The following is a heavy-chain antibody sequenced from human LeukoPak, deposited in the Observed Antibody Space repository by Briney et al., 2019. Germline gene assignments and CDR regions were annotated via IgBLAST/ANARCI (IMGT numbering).Heavy chain of an antibody. V-gene: IGHV4-61*02. CDR2: MYTSGST. J-gene: IGHJ3*02. D-gene: IGHD3-22*01. CDR3: ARHTLYDSSGYYYVSDAFDI. Sequence: SETLSLTCTVSGGSISSDNYHWSWIRQPAGKGLEWIGRMYTSGSTNYNPSLKSRVTITVDTSKNHFSLKLSSVTAADTAVYYCARHTLYDSSGYYYVSDAFDIWGQGTMVTVSS. CDR1: GGSISSDNYH.